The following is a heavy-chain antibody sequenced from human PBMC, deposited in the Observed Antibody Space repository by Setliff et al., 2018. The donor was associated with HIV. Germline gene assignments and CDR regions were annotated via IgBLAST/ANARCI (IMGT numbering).Heavy chain of an antibody. CDR2: IHHSGTT. J-gene: IGHJ4*02. Sequence: KLPETLSLTCAVSGYSISSGYYWAWIRQSPGKGLDWIGSIHHSGTTYYNPSLKSRVTISVDTTTNQVSLQVNSVTAVDTAVYYCAKVPHRVVGTTTLLYHFDYWGLGTLVTVSS. V-gene: IGHV4-38-2*01. CDR1: GYSISSGYY. CDR3: AKVPHRVVGTTTLLYHFDY. D-gene: IGHD1-26*01.